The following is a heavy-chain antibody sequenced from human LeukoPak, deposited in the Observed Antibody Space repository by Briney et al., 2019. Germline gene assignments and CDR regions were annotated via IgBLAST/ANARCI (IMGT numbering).Heavy chain of an antibody. CDR2: ISSSGSTI. Sequence: GGSLRLSCAASGFTFSSYEMNWVRQAPGKGLEWVSYISSSGSTIYYTDSVKGRFTISRDNAKNSLYLQMNSLRAEDTAVYYCARDLGYSSGPNYWGQGTRVTVSS. CDR3: ARDLGYSSGPNY. J-gene: IGHJ4*02. CDR1: GFTFSSYE. D-gene: IGHD6-19*01. V-gene: IGHV3-48*03.